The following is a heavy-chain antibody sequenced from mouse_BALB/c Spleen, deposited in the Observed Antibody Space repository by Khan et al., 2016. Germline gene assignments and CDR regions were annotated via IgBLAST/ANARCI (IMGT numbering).Heavy chain of an antibody. J-gene: IGHJ4*01. D-gene: IGHD1-1*01. CDR3: SRAITTVGSYYYAMDY. Sequence: QVQLQQSGAELVRPGASVKLSCKASGYTFTNYWINWVKQRPGQGLEWIGNIYPSDTHANYNQKFKDKASLTVDRSSSTAYMHLISPTSEDSADYYCSRAITTVGSYYYAMDYWGQGTSVTVAS. CDR1: GYTFTNYW. V-gene: IGHV1-69*02. CDR2: IYPSDTHA.